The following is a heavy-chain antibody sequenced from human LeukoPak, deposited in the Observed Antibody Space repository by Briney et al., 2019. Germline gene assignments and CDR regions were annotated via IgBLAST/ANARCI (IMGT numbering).Heavy chain of an antibody. V-gene: IGHV3-48*04. CDR1: GFTFSNYS. CDR3: AKAAYSSSWYYFDY. J-gene: IGHJ4*02. D-gene: IGHD6-13*01. CDR2: ISSSGSTI. Sequence: GGSLRLSCGAYGFTFSNYSMTWGRGTPGKALGWVSYISSSGSTIYYVGSVRGRFRIDSGNAKKSLYLQMNSLRAEDTSVYYCAKAAYSSSWYYFDYRGPGTLVTVSS.